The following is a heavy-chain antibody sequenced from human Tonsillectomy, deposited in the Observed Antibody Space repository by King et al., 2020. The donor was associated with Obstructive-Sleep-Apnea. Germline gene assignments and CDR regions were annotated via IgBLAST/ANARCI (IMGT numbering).Heavy chain of an antibody. CDR2: ISHDGRKK. V-gene: IGHV3-30*03. D-gene: IGHD3-10*01. Sequence: VQLVESGGGVVQPGRSLRLSCAASGFTFTSHGMHWVRQAPGKGLEWVAVISHDGRKKYYADSVKGRLSISRDNSKDTSYLQMNSLRPEDTAVYYCAQDGSGSYYRGFDYWGQGTLLTVSS. J-gene: IGHJ4*02. CDR3: AQDGSGSYYRGFDY. CDR1: GFTFTSHG.